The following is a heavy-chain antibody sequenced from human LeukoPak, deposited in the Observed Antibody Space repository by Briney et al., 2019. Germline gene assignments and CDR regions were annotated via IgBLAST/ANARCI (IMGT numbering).Heavy chain of an antibody. D-gene: IGHD2-2*02. J-gene: IGHJ5*02. CDR1: GGSISSGPYY. Sequence: SETLSLTCTVSGGSISSGPYYWVWIRQPPGKGLEWIGYIYYSGSTNYNPSLKSRVTISVDTSKNQFSLKLSSVTAADTAVYYCARHFPFTDIVVVPAAIWDWFDPWGQGTLVTVSS. CDR3: ARHFPFTDIVVVPAAIWDWFDP. V-gene: IGHV4-61*05. CDR2: IYYSGST.